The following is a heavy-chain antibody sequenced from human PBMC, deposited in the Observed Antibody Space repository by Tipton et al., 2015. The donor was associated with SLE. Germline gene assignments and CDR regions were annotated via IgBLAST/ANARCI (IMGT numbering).Heavy chain of an antibody. V-gene: IGHV4-34*01. CDR2: IYHSGST. CDR3: ATYTAMASFDY. J-gene: IGHJ4*02. D-gene: IGHD5-18*01. Sequence: TLSLTCAVYGGSFSGYYWSWIRQPPGKGLEWIGSIYHSGSTYYNPSLKSRVTISVDTSKNQFSLKLSPVTAADTAVYYCATYTAMASFDYWGQGTLVTVSS. CDR1: GGSFSGYY.